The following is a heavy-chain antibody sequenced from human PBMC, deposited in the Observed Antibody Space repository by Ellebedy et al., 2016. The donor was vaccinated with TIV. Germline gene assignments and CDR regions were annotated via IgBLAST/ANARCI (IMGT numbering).Heavy chain of an antibody. J-gene: IGHJ5*02. CDR1: GFTFSSYT. CDR3: AKGITAAVVEGSLFDP. V-gene: IGHV3-23*01. Sequence: GESLKISCAASGFTFSSYTMRWVRQAPGKGLEWVSDISGSGGGTYYAGSVKGRFTISRDNSKNTLYLQMNSLRVEDTAVYYCAKGITAAVVEGSLFDPWGQGTLVTVSS. CDR2: ISGSGGGT. D-gene: IGHD6-13*01.